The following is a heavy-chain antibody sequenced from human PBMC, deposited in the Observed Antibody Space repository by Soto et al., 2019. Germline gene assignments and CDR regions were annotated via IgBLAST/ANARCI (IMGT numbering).Heavy chain of an antibody. D-gene: IGHD6-6*01. V-gene: IGHV4-34*01. CDR2: INHSGST. Sequence: SETLSLTCAVYGGSFSGYYWSWIRQPPGKGLEWIGEINHSGSTNYNPSLKSRVTISVDTSKNQFSLKLSSVTAADTAVYYCARAGLSSIAARRVYYYYYMDVWGKGTTVTVSS. J-gene: IGHJ6*03. CDR1: GGSFSGYY. CDR3: ARAGLSSIAARRVYYYYYMDV.